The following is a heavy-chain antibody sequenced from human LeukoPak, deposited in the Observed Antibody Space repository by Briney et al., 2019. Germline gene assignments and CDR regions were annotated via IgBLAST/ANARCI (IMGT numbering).Heavy chain of an antibody. J-gene: IGHJ4*02. CDR2: INSDGSST. CDR1: GFTFSSYW. D-gene: IGHD6-19*01. CDR3: ARLAVAGTFGY. Sequence: GGSLRLSCAASGFTFSSYWMHWVRQAPGRGLVWVSRINSDGSSTSYADSVKGRFTISRDNAKNTLYLQMNSLRAEDTAVYYCARLAVAGTFGYWGQGTLVTVSS. V-gene: IGHV3-74*01.